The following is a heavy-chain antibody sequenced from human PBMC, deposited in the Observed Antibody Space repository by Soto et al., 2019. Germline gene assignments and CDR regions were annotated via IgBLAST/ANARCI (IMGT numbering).Heavy chain of an antibody. V-gene: IGHV3-23*01. Sequence: GGSLRLSCAASGFSFNAYAMNWVRQAPGKGLEWVSGISGGGSSTYYADSVKGRFTISRDNSKNTLYLQMNSLKADDSAIYYCAKNDYFYGMDAWGQGTSVTVSS. CDR3: AKNDYFYGMDA. J-gene: IGHJ6*02. CDR2: ISGGGSST. CDR1: GFSFNAYA.